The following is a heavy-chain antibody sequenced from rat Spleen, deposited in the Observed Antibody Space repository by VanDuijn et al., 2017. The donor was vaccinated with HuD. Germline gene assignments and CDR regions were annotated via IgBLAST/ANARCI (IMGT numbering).Heavy chain of an antibody. Sequence: QVQLKESGPGLVRPSQTLSLTCTVSGLSLASNSVSWIRQPPGKGLEWMGMIWSNGGTDYNSAIKSRLSITRDTSKSQVFFKMNSLQTEDTAMYFCARNPYWGQGVMVTVSS. V-gene: IGHV2-47*01. CDR1: GLSLASNS. CDR2: IWSNGGT. CDR3: ARNPY. J-gene: IGHJ2*01.